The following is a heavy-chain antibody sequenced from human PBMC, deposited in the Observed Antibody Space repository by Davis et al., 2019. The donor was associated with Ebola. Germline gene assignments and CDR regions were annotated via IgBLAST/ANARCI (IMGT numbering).Heavy chain of an antibody. CDR1: GFTFSSYS. J-gene: IGHJ6*02. CDR2: ISTTSGTI. CDR3: ARVRSGYYPSAMDV. V-gene: IGHV3-48*02. Sequence: GESLKISCAASGFTFSSYSMNWVRQAPGKVLEWVSYISTTSGTIYYADSVKGRFTISRDNAKNSLYLQMNSLRDEDTAVYFCARVRSGYYPSAMDVWGQGTTVTVSS. D-gene: IGHD3-3*01.